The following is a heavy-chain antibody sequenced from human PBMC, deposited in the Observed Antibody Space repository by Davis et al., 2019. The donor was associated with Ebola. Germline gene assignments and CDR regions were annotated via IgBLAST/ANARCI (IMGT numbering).Heavy chain of an antibody. CDR1: GFTFSSYA. V-gene: IGHV3-30-3*01. D-gene: IGHD1-26*01. Sequence: PGGSLRLSCAASGFTFSSYAMHWVRQAPGKGLEWVAVISYDGSNKYYADSVKGRFTISRDNSKNTLYLQMNSLRAEDTAVYYCARDGGGIVGVFDYWGQGTLVTVSS. CDR2: ISYDGSNK. CDR3: ARDGGGIVGVFDY. J-gene: IGHJ4*02.